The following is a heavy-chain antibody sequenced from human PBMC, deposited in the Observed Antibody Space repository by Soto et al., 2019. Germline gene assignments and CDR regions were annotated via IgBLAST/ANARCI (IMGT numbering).Heavy chain of an antibody. J-gene: IGHJ4*02. CDR3: AKPTAA. CDR1: GFTFSAYV. D-gene: IGHD6-13*01. Sequence: PGGSLRLSCAASGFTFSAYVMSWVRQAPGKGLEWVSSITSSGGGTYYADSVKGRFTVSRDNSKNTVYLQMNSLRDEDTAVYYCAKPTAAWGQGTLVTVS. V-gene: IGHV3-23*01. CDR2: ITSSGGGT.